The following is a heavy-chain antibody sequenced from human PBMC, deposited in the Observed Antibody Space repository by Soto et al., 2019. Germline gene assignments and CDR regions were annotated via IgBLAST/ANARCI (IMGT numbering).Heavy chain of an antibody. CDR3: ARGLTIVDFDY. CDR1: GGSFSGYY. J-gene: IGHJ4*02. V-gene: IGHV4-34*01. CDR2: INHSGST. D-gene: IGHD3-16*02. Sequence: QVQLQQWGAGLLKPSETLSLTCAVYGGSFSGYYWSWIRQPPGKGLEWIGEINHSGSTNYNPSLKSXXTXSXXTSKNQFSLKLSSVTAADTAVYYCARGLTIVDFDYWGQGTLVTVSS.